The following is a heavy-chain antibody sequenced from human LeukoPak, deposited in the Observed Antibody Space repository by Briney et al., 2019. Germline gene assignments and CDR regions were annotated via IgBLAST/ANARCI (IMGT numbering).Heavy chain of an antibody. D-gene: IGHD3-10*01. J-gene: IGHJ3*02. CDR1: GFIFSTYG. Sequence: PGRSLRLSCAASGFIFSTYGMHWVRQAPGKGPEWVAVIWYDGGNKYYADSVKGRFTISRDNSKNTLFLQMNNLRVEDTAVYYCVRASGPFDIWGQGTTVTVSS. V-gene: IGHV3-33*01. CDR3: VRASGPFDI. CDR2: IWYDGGNK.